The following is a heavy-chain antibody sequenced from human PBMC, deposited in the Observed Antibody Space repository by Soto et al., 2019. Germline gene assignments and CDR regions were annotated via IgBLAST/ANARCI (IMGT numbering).Heavy chain of an antibody. CDR2: IYPGDSDT. D-gene: IGHD3-10*01. J-gene: IGHJ4*02. CDR3: AKDGVYYYGETGH. CDR1: GYSFSYYW. Sequence: GESLKISCKVSGYSFSYYWIAWVRHVPGKGLEWMGIIYPGDSDTRYSPSFQGQVTISADKSINTAYLQLNSLRAEDTAVYYCAKDGVYYYGETGHWGQGTLVTVSS. V-gene: IGHV5-51*01.